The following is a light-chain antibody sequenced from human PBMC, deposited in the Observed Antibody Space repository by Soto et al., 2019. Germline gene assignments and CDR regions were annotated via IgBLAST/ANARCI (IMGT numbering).Light chain of an antibody. CDR3: QQSYDTPYT. CDR1: QSITTY. J-gene: IGKJ2*01. CDR2: AAS. V-gene: IGKV1-39*01. Sequence: IQMTQSPSSLSASVGDRVTITCRASQSITTYLNWYQQEPGRAPKLLIYAASRLQSGVPARFSGSWSGTEFTLTVSSLQPEDFATYYCQQSYDTPYTFGQGTKVEIK.